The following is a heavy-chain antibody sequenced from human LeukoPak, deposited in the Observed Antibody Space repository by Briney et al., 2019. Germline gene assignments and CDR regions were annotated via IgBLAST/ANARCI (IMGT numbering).Heavy chain of an antibody. CDR3: ARYGSGSYWGYFGY. D-gene: IGHD3-10*01. CDR1: GGTFSSYA. J-gene: IGHJ4*02. Sequence: SVKVSCKASGGTFSSYAISWVRQAPGQGLEWMGGIIPIFGTANYAQKFQGRVTITADESTSTAYMELSSLRSEDTAVYYCARYGSGSYWGYFGYWGQGTPATVSS. V-gene: IGHV1-69*13. CDR2: IIPIFGTA.